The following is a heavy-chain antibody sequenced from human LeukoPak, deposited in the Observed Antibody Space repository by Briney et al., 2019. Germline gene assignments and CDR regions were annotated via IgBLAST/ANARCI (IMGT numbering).Heavy chain of an antibody. D-gene: IGHD2-15*01. J-gene: IGHJ3*02. CDR1: GGSINNY. V-gene: IGHV4-4*07. Sequence: ASETLSLTCTVSGGSINNYWSWIRQPAGKGLEWIGRIYTRGSTNYNPSLKSRVTMSADTSKNQFSLKLSSVTAADTAVYYCARGRYCSADICSGGDAFDIWGQGTMVSVSS. CDR2: IYTRGST. CDR3: ARGRYCSADICSGGDAFDI.